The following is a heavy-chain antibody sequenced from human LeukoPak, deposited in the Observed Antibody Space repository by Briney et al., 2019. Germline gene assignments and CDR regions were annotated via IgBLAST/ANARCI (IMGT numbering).Heavy chain of an antibody. J-gene: IGHJ6*02. Sequence: ASVKVSCKASGYTFISYYLHWVRQAPGQGLEWMGIINPSGGSTSYAQKFQGRVTMTRDTSTSTVYMELSSLRSEDTAVYYCARDLAYYGSGSYSYYYGMDVWGQGTTVTVSS. V-gene: IGHV1-46*01. CDR2: INPSGGST. D-gene: IGHD3-10*01. CDR1: GYTFISYY. CDR3: ARDLAYYGSGSYSYYYGMDV.